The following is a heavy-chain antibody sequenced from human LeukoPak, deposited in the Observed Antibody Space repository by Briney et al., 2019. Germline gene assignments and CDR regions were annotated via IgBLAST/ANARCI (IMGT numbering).Heavy chain of an antibody. D-gene: IGHD1-7*01. V-gene: IGHV4-4*02. CDR2: IYHTGST. Sequence: PSETLSLTCTVSGDSVSGTNWWSWVRQPPGKGLEWIGEIYHTGSTNYNPSLKSRLTMSVDISKNQFSLKLSSVTAADTAVYYCVRGGNYLFDYWGQGTLVTVSS. CDR3: VRGGNYLFDY. CDR1: GDSVSGTNW. J-gene: IGHJ4*02.